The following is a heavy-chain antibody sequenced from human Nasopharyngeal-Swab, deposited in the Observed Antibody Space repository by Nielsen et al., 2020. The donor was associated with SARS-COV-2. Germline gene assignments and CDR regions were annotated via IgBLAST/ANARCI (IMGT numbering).Heavy chain of an antibody. CDR1: GFTFDDYT. Sequence: GESLKISCAASGFTFDDYTMHWVRQAPGKGLEWVSLISWDGGSTYYADSVKGRFTISRDNSKNSLYLQMNSLRTEDTALYYCAKDIYSSSWTPWYYYHGMDVWGQGTMVTVSS. V-gene: IGHV3-43*01. CDR2: ISWDGGST. CDR3: AKDIYSSSWTPWYYYHGMDV. J-gene: IGHJ6*02. D-gene: IGHD6-13*01.